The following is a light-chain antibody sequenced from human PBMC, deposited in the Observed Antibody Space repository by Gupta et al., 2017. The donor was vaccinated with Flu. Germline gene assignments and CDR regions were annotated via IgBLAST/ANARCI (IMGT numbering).Light chain of an antibody. V-gene: IGKV3-20*01. J-gene: IGKJ1*01. Sequence: EIVLTQSPGTLSLSPGEGATLSCRASQSVSSTFLAWYQQTPGQAPRLLNFGASSRATGVPDRFSGSGSGTDFTLTISRLEPEDFAVYYCQQYRRSPRTFGQGTKVEIK. CDR2: GAS. CDR1: QSVSSTF. CDR3: QQYRRSPRT.